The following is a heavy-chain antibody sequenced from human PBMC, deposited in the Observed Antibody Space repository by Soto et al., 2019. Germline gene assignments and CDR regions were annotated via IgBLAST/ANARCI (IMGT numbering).Heavy chain of an antibody. J-gene: IGHJ6*02. Sequence: SVKVSCKASGATFSSYAISRVRQAPGQGLEWMGGIIPIFGTANYAQKFQGRVTITADESTSTAYMELSSLSSEDTAVYYCARGLCIEVVPAARAHYYYGMDVWGQGTTARVSS. CDR1: GATFSSYA. V-gene: IGHV1-69*13. CDR3: ARGLCIEVVPAARAHYYYGMDV. CDR2: IIPIFGTA. D-gene: IGHD2-2*01.